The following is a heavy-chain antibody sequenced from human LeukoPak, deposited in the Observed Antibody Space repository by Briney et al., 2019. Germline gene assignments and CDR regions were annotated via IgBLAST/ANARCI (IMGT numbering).Heavy chain of an antibody. CDR2: IIPIFGTA. V-gene: IGHV1-69*06. Sequence: SVKVSCKASGGTFSSYAISWARQAPGQGLEWMGRIIPIFGTANYAQKFQGRVTITADKSTSTAYMELSSLRSEDTAVYYCARDYYDSSGYYNWFDPWGQGTLVTVSS. J-gene: IGHJ5*02. CDR3: ARDYYDSSGYYNWFDP. CDR1: GGTFSSYA. D-gene: IGHD3-22*01.